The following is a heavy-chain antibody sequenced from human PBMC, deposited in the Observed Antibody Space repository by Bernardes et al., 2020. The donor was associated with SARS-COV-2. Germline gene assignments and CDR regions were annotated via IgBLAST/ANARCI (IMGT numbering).Heavy chain of an antibody. V-gene: IGHV1-18*01. J-gene: IGHJ6*02. CDR1: GYSFTSYG. CDR3: ARGGSGGDFWRRVYYYGLDV. Sequence: ASVKVSCKAAGYSFTSYGINWVRQAPGQGLEWMGWISPYIGNTNYAQEFQGRVTLTTDTSTTTAYMELRSLRSDDAAVYYCARGGSGGDFWRRVYYYGLDVWGQGTTVTVSS. CDR2: ISPYIGNT. D-gene: IGHD3-3*01.